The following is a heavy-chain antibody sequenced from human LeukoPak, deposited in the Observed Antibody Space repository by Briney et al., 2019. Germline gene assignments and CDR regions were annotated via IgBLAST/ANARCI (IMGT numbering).Heavy chain of an antibody. J-gene: IGHJ4*02. CDR1: GYTFTGNY. Sequence: ASVKVSCKASGYTFTGNYMHWVRQAPGQGLEWMGWIDPNNGGTNYAQKFQGRVTMTRDTSISTACMELYSLRSDDTAVYYCARVLPSDYWGQGTLVTVSS. CDR2: IDPNNGGT. V-gene: IGHV1-2*02. CDR3: ARVLPSDY.